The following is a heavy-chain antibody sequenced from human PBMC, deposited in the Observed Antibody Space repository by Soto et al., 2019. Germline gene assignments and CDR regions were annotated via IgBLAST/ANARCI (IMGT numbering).Heavy chain of an antibody. CDR3: ARDRYCSSTSCYSVWFDP. V-gene: IGHV1-69*04. D-gene: IGHD2-2*02. Sequence: SVKVSCKASGGTFSSYTISWVRQAPGQGLEWMGRIIPILGIANYAQKFQGRVTITADKSTSTAYMELSSLRSEDTAVYYCARDRYCSSTSCYSVWFDPWGQGTLVTVSS. CDR2: IIPILGIA. J-gene: IGHJ5*02. CDR1: GGTFSSYT.